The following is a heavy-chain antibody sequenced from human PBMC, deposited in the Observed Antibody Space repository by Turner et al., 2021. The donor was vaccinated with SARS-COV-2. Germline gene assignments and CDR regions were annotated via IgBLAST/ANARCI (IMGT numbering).Heavy chain of an antibody. V-gene: IGHV3-21*01. CDR3: ARDVPTYYYDSSGYYTDAFDI. CDR2: IRSSSSYI. D-gene: IGHD3-22*01. CDR1: GFTVSSYS. Sequence: EVQMLESGGGLVKPGGSLRLSCVASGFTVSSYSMNWVRQAPGKGLEWVSSIRSSSSYIYYADSVKGRFTIARDNAKNSLYLQMNSLRAEDTAVYYCARDVPTYYYDSSGYYTDAFDIWGQGTMVTVSS. J-gene: IGHJ3*02.